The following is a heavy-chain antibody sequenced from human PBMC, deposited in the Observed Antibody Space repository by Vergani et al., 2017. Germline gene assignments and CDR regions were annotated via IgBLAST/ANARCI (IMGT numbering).Heavy chain of an antibody. D-gene: IGHD2-15*01. CDR2: INHSGST. V-gene: IGHV4-34*01. CDR3: ARVMVVAPGWFDP. CDR1: GGSFSGYY. Sequence: QVQLQQWGAGLLKPSETLSLTCAVYGGSFSGYYWSWIRQPPGKGLEWIGEINHSGSTNYNPSLKSRVTISVDTSKNQFSLKLSSVTAADTAVYYCARVMVVAPGWFDPWGQGTLVTVSS. J-gene: IGHJ5*02.